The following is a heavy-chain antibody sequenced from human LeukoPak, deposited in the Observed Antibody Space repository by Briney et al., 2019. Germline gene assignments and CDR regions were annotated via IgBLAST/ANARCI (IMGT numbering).Heavy chain of an antibody. J-gene: IGHJ4*02. Sequence: SETLSLTCAVYGGSFSGYYWSWIRQPPGKGLEWIGEINRSGRNNYNPSLKSRVTISINTSKNQFSLKLISVTAADTAVYYCARATGTKVPPGYWGQGTLVTVSS. CDR2: INRSGRN. CDR3: ARATGTKVPPGY. CDR1: GGSFSGYY. D-gene: IGHD1-7*01. V-gene: IGHV4-34*01.